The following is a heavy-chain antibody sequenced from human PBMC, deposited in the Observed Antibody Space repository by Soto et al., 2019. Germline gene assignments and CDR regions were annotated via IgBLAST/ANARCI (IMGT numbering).Heavy chain of an antibody. J-gene: IGHJ6*02. CDR3: AADMGYYGSGSYFYYYYGMDV. CDR1: GFNFASSA. Sequence: QMQLVQSGPEVKKPGTSVKVSCKASGFNFASSAVQWARQARGQRLEWIGWIVVGSGNTNYAQKFQERVTITRDMSTSTAYMELSSLRSEDTAVYYCAADMGYYGSGSYFYYYYGMDVWGQGTTVTVSS. V-gene: IGHV1-58*01. D-gene: IGHD3-10*01. CDR2: IVVGSGNT.